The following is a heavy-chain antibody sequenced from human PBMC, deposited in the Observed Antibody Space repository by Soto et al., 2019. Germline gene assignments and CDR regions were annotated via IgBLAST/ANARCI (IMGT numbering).Heavy chain of an antibody. CDR1: GYTLTELS. V-gene: IGHV1-2*02. J-gene: IGHJ4*02. Sequence: ASVKVSCKVSGYTLTELSMHWVRQAPGQGLEWMGWINPNSGGTNYAQKFQGRVTMTRDTSISTAYMELSRLRSDDTAVYYCARSIAAAGTDYFDYWGQGTLVTVSS. D-gene: IGHD6-13*01. CDR3: ARSIAAAGTDYFDY. CDR2: INPNSGGT.